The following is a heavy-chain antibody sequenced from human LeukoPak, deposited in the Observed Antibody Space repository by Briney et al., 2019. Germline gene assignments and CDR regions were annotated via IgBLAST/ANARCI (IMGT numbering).Heavy chain of an antibody. J-gene: IGHJ4*02. CDR3: ARDRNYYDGTGYYPTDY. Sequence: SETLSLTCTVSGGSISSYYWSWIRQPAGKGLEWIGRIYNSGSTTYNPSLKSRVTMSVDTSKNQFSLKLSSVTAADTAVYYCARDRNYYDGTGYYPTDYWGQGTLVTVSS. CDR2: IYNSGST. D-gene: IGHD3-22*01. V-gene: IGHV4-4*07. CDR1: GGSISSYY.